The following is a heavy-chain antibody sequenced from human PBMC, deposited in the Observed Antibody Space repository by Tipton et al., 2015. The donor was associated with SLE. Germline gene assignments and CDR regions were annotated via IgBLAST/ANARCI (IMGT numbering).Heavy chain of an antibody. CDR2: INHSGST. CDR1: GFAFSSYW. J-gene: IGHJ4*02. V-gene: IGHV4-34*01. CDR3: ARGILRPFDY. Sequence: LRLSCATSGFAFSSYWMSWIRQPPGKGLEWIGEINHSGSTNYNPSLKSRVTISVDTSKNQFSLKLNSVTAADTAVYYCARGILRPFDYWGQGTLVTVSS.